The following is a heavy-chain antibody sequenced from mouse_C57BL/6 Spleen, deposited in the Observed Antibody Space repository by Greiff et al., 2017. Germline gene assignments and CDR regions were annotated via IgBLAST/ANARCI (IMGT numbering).Heavy chain of an antibody. Sequence: EVQLQQSGPELVKPGASVKISCKASGYTFTDYYMNWVKQSHGKSLEWIGDINPNNGGTSYNQKFKGKATLTVDKSSSTAYMELRSLTSEDSAVYYCARDDDYDEGYWGQGTTLTVSS. D-gene: IGHD2-4*01. CDR2: INPNNGGT. CDR1: GYTFTDYY. V-gene: IGHV1-26*01. J-gene: IGHJ2*01. CDR3: ARDDDYDEGY.